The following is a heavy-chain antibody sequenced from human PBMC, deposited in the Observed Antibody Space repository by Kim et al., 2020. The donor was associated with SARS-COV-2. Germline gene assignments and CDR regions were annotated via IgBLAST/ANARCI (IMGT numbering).Heavy chain of an antibody. D-gene: IGHD3-10*01. CDR2: IYHSGST. CDR3: ARVDGSGSYPFDY. Sequence: TLSLTCAVSGGSISSGGYSWSWIRQPPGKGLEWIGYIYHSGSTYYNPSLKSRVTISVDRSKNQFSLKLSSVTAADTAVYYCARVDGSGSYPFDYWGQGTLVTVSS. J-gene: IGHJ4*02. CDR1: GGSISSGGYS. V-gene: IGHV4-30-2*01.